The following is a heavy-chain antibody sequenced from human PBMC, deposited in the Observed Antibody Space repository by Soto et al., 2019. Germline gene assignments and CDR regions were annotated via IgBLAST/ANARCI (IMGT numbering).Heavy chain of an antibody. V-gene: IGHV4-31*03. Sequence: SETLSLTCTVSGDSISSGDYYWTWIRQHPGKGLEWIGYIYYSGSSYYNPSLKSRVSISVDTSNSQFSLKLTSVTAADTAMYFCARGKRGNSFFDYWGEGTLVTVSS. D-gene: IGHD2-21*02. CDR2: IYYSGSS. CDR1: GDSISSGDYY. J-gene: IGHJ4*02. CDR3: ARGKRGNSFFDY.